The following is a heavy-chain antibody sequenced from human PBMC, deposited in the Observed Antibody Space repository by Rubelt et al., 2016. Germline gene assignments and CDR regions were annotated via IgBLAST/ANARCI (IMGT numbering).Heavy chain of an antibody. CDR3: ARLRGGTDY. V-gene: IGHV4-59*08. CDR1: GGSVISNY. Sequence: GGSVISNYWSWIRQPPGKGLEWTGYIYYTGTTNYNPSLKSRVTISVNTSKNQFSLKLTSVTAADTAEYYCARLRGGTDYWGQGTLVTVSS. CDR2: IYYTGTT. J-gene: IGHJ4*02. D-gene: IGHD3-10*01.